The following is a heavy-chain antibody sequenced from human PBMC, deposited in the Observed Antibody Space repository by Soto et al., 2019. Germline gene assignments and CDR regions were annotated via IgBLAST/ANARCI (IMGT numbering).Heavy chain of an antibody. CDR1: GGTFSSYA. J-gene: IGHJ6*02. CDR2: IIPIFGTA. V-gene: IGHV1-69*13. Sequence: AASVKVSCKASGGTFSSYAISWVRQAPGQGLEWMGGIIPIFGTANYAQKFQGRVTITADESTSTAYMELSSLRSEDTAVYYCARAAAGLYYYYGMDVWGQGTTVTVSS. CDR3: ARAAAGLYYYYGMDV. D-gene: IGHD6-13*01.